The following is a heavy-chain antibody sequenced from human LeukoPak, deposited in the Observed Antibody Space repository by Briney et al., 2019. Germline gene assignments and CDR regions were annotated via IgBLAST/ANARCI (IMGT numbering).Heavy chain of an antibody. J-gene: IGHJ4*02. CDR3: ARDRSVEGRYSYDSNGLHYFDY. D-gene: IGHD3-22*01. Sequence: SSVKVSCKASGGTFSSYAISGVQQAPGQGLEWMGRSIPIFGTAKYAQEFQDRGTITTDESTSTAYMGPSSLRSEDTAVYYCARDRSVEGRYSYDSNGLHYFDYWGQGTLVTVSS. CDR2: SIPIFGTA. CDR1: GGTFSSYA. V-gene: IGHV1-69*05.